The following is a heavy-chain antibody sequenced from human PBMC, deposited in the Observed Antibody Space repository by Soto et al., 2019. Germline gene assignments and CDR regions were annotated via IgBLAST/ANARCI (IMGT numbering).Heavy chain of an antibody. D-gene: IGHD3-10*01. Sequence: QVQLVESGGGVVQPGRSLRLSCAASGFTFSSYGMHWVRQAPGKGLEWVAVIWYDGSNKYYADSVKGRFTISSDNSKNTLYLQMNSLRAEDTAVYYCARGPNMVRGVITDFDYWGQGTLVTVSS. CDR3: ARGPNMVRGVITDFDY. CDR2: IWYDGSNK. CDR1: GFTFSSYG. J-gene: IGHJ4*02. V-gene: IGHV3-33*01.